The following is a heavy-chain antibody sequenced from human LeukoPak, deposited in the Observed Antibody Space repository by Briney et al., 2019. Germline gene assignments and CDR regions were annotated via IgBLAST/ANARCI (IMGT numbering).Heavy chain of an antibody. Sequence: SETLSLTCAVSGGXISSGDYSWSWIRQPPGKGLEWIGYIYHSESTYYNPSLKRRVTISVDRSKNQFSLKLSSVTTADTAVYYCARANGYYGSGIPYFDYWGQGTLVTVSS. V-gene: IGHV4-30-2*01. J-gene: IGHJ4*02. D-gene: IGHD3-10*01. CDR3: ARANGYYGSGIPYFDY. CDR1: GGXISSGDYS. CDR2: IYHSEST.